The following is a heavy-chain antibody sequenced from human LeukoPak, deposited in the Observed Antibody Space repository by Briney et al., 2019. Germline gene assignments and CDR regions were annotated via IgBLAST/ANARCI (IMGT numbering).Heavy chain of an antibody. V-gene: IGHV4-34*01. Sequence: PSETLSLTCAVYGGSFSGYYWGWIRQPPGKGLEWIGEINHSGSTNYNPSLKSRVTISVDTSKNQFSLKLSSVTAADTAVYYCARETPFEYSSFVFDPWGQGTLVTVSS. CDR3: ARETPFEYSSFVFDP. J-gene: IGHJ5*02. CDR2: INHSGST. D-gene: IGHD6-6*01. CDR1: GGSFSGYY.